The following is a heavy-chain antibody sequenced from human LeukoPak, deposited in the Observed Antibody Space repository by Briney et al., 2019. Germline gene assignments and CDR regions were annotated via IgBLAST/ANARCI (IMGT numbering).Heavy chain of an antibody. Sequence: GASVKVSCKASGYTFTSYGISWVRQAPGQGLEWRGWISAYNGNTNYAQKLQGRATMTTDTSTSTAYMELRSLRSDDTAVYYCARNGRGGYDSLSDYWGQGTLVTVSS. V-gene: IGHV1-18*04. J-gene: IGHJ4*02. CDR3: ARNGRGGYDSLSDY. CDR1: GYTFTSYG. D-gene: IGHD5-12*01. CDR2: ISAYNGNT.